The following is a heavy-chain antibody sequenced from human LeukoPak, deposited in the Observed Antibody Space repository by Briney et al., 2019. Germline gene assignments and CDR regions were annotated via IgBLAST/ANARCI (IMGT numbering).Heavy chain of an antibody. V-gene: IGHV3-53*01. CDR1: GCSVSSNY. Sequence: PGGSLRLSCAASGCSVSSNYMSWVRQAPGKGLEYISVVYSGGRTYYSDSVKGRFTISRDIPKNTLYLQMNSLKAEDAAVYYCTRQKWQLPFHWGQGTLVTVSS. D-gene: IGHD1-26*01. J-gene: IGHJ4*02. CDR2: VYSGGRT. CDR3: TRQKWQLPFH.